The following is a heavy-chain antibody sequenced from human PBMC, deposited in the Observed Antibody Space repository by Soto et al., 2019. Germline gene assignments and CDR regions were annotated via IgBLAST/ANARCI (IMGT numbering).Heavy chain of an antibody. CDR2: ISYDGSNN. V-gene: IGHV3-30*03. J-gene: IGHJ4*02. CDR3: ARNSGYSYGFPFEY. CDR1: GFTFSSYG. Sequence: QVQLVESGGGVVQPGRSLRLSCAASGFTFSSYGMHWVRQAPGKGLEWVALISYDGSNNYYADSVKGRFTISRDNSKNTLYRQMSSLSAVDTAGYYWARNSGYSYGFPFEYRGQGTLVTVSS. D-gene: IGHD5-18*01.